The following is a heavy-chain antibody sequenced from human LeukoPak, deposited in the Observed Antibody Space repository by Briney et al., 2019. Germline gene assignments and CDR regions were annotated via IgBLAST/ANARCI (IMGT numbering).Heavy chain of an antibody. D-gene: IGHD2-15*01. CDR1: GGSFSGYY. CDR2: INHSGST. Sequence: SETLSLTCAVYGGSFSGYYWSWIRQPPGKGLEWIGEINHSGSTSYNPSLKSRVTISVDTSKNQFSLKLSSVTAADTAVYYCARGEGSFDYWGQGTLVTVSS. V-gene: IGHV4-34*01. J-gene: IGHJ4*02. CDR3: ARGEGSFDY.